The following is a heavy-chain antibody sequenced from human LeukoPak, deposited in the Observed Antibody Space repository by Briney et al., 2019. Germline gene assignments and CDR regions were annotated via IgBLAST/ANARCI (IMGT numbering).Heavy chain of an antibody. Sequence: PGGSLRLSCAASGFTLSNHAMIWVRQAPGKGLEWVSSISGSGAMTYYADSVKGRFTISRDNAMDRLYLQMNSLRADDTAVHYCVKDRVDGSGSQFDSWGQGSLVIVSS. CDR3: VKDRVDGSGSQFDS. V-gene: IGHV3-23*01. CDR1: GFTLSNHA. D-gene: IGHD3-10*01. CDR2: ISGSGAMT. J-gene: IGHJ4*02.